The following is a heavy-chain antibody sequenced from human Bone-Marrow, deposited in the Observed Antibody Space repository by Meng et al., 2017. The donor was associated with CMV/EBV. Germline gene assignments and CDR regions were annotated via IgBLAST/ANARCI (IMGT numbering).Heavy chain of an antibody. J-gene: IGHJ4*02. V-gene: IGHV3-21*06. CDR3: ARDGDLWAGSNLDY. CDR1: GFNFNGHS. Sequence: GESLKISCAASGFNFNGHSLNWVRQAPGKGLEWVSSISINRNYKHYADSVKGRFFISTDDAKSSLFLQMDSLRAEDTATYYCARDGDLWAGSNLDYWGPGTLVTVSS. CDR2: ISINRNYK. D-gene: IGHD3/OR15-3a*01.